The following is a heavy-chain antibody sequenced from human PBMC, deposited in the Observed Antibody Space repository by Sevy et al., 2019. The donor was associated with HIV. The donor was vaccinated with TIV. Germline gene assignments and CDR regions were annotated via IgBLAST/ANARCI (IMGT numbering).Heavy chain of an antibody. Sequence: GGSLRLSSAASGFTFSSYAMHWVRQAPGKGLEWVAVISYDGSNKYYADSVKGRFTISRDNSKNTLYLQMNSLRAEDTAVYYCARGGITMVRGVKNWFDPWGQGTLVTVSS. CDR1: GFTFSSYA. D-gene: IGHD3-10*01. CDR3: ARGGITMVRGVKNWFDP. J-gene: IGHJ5*02. V-gene: IGHV3-30-3*01. CDR2: ISYDGSNK.